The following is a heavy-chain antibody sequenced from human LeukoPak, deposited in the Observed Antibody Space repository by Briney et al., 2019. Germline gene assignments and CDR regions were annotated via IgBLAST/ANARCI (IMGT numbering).Heavy chain of an antibody. Sequence: GESLKISCKGSGYSFPNYRIGWVRQVPGKGLEWMGIIYPGDSDTRYSPSFQGQVTISADKSITTAYLRWNILKASDTAMYYCARLAASCCDVFDIWGQGTTVTVSS. J-gene: IGHJ3*02. V-gene: IGHV5-51*01. CDR3: ARLAASCCDVFDI. D-gene: IGHD2-15*01. CDR2: IYPGDSDT. CDR1: GYSFPNYR.